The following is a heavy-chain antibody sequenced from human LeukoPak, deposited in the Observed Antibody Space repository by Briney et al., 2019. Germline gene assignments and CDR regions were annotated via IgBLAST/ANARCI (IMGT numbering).Heavy chain of an antibody. V-gene: IGHV3-73*01. J-gene: IGHJ5*02. CDR3: TRDSGTYNWLDP. CDR1: GFTFSDSA. D-gene: IGHD1-26*01. CDR2: MDKKFNGFVT. Sequence: GGSLRPSCAASGFTFSDSAIHWVRQASGKGLEWIGLMDKKFNGFVTAYAASVRGRFTISRDDSQNTAYLQMDSLKTEDTALYYCTRDSGTYNWLDPWGQGTLVTVSS.